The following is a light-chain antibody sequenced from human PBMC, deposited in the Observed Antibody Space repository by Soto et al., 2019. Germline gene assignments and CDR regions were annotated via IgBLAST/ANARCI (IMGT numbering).Light chain of an antibody. Sequence: ETVLTQSPGTLSLSPGERATLSCRASQSVSSSSLAWYQQKPGQAPRLLIYGASTRATGIPARFSGSGSGTEFTLTISSLQSEDFAVYYCQQYNNWPPGRTFGQGTTGDNK. J-gene: IGKJ1*01. CDR1: QSVSSS. CDR3: QQYNNWPPGRT. V-gene: IGKV3-15*01. CDR2: GAS.